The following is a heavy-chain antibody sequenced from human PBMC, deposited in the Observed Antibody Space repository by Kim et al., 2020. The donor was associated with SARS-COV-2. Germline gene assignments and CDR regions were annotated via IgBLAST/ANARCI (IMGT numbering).Heavy chain of an antibody. Sequence: STNYNPSRKSRVTISVDTSKNQFSLKLSSVTAADTAVYYCASRARRRFDPWGQGTLVTVSS. CDR3: ASRARRRFDP. V-gene: IGHV4-34*01. D-gene: IGHD6-6*01. CDR2: ST. J-gene: IGHJ5*02.